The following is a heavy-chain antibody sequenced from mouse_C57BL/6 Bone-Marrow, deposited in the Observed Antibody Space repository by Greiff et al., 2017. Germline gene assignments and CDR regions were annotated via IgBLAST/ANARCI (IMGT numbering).Heavy chain of an antibody. V-gene: IGHV1-62-2*01. D-gene: IGHD2-4*01. Sequence: VQLQESGAELVKPGASVKLSCKASGYIFTEYTIHWVKQRSGQGLGWIGWFYPGSGSIKYNERFKDKATLTADKSSNTGYMGLRRLTSEDSAVYFWARQERYYDYEGDFDDWGQGTTLTVSS. CDR3: ARQERYYDYEGDFDD. CDR2: FYPGSGSI. J-gene: IGHJ2*01. CDR1: GYIFTEYT.